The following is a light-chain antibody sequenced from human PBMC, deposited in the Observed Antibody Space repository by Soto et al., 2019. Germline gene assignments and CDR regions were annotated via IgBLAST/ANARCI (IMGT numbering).Light chain of an antibody. Sequence: DIQMTQSPSSLSASVGDRVTITCRASQTISTYLNWYQQKPGKAPRLLIYDASSLLSGVPSRFSGSGSGTDFTLTIASLQPEDFATYYCQHSYSMPIAFGQGTRLEI. CDR1: QTISTY. CDR3: QHSYSMPIA. V-gene: IGKV1-39*01. J-gene: IGKJ5*01. CDR2: DAS.